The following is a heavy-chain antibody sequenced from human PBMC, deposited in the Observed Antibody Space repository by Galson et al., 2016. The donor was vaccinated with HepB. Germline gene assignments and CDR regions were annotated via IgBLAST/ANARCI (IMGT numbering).Heavy chain of an antibody. CDR2: IKPDGSET. Sequence: SLRLSCAASGFTFSNYWMSWIRQSPGKGLEWVGNIKPDGSETYYVDSVRGRFTISRDNARNSLYLQMNSLRAEDTAVYYCARDGSGWLFDSWGQGTLVTVSS. CDR1: GFTFSNYW. D-gene: IGHD6-19*01. V-gene: IGHV3-7*01. J-gene: IGHJ4*02. CDR3: ARDGSGWLFDS.